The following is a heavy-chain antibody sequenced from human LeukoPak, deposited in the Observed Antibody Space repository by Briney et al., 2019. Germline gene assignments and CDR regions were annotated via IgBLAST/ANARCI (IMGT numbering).Heavy chain of an antibody. V-gene: IGHV3-11*01. J-gene: IGHJ3*02. CDR2: ISSSGSTI. CDR1: GFTFSDYY. D-gene: IGHD1-7*01. CDR3: AGARYNWNYGRAFDI. Sequence: GGSLRLSCAASGFTFSDYYMSWIRQAPGKGLEWVSYISSSGSTIYYADSVKGRFTISRDNAKNSLYLQMNSLRAEDMAVYYCAGARYNWNYGRAFDIWGQGTMVTVSS.